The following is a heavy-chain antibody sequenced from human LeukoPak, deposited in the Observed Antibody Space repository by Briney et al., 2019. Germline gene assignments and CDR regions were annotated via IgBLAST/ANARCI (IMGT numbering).Heavy chain of an antibody. CDR2: IYYSGST. CDR1: GGSISSYY. CDR3: ARGPIYRGGGVVYYYYYYMDV. Sequence: SETLSLTCTVSGGSISSYYWSWIRQPPGKGLEWIGYIYYSGSTNYNPSLKSRVTISVDTSKNQFSLKLSSVTAADTAVYYCARGPIYRGGGVVYYYYYYMDVWGKGTTVTISS. J-gene: IGHJ6*03. V-gene: IGHV4-59*01. D-gene: IGHD2-21*01.